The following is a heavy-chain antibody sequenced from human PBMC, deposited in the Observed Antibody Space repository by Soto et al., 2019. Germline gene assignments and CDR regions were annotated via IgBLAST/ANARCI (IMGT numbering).Heavy chain of an antibody. J-gene: IGHJ6*02. Sequence: GASVKVSCKASGFTFTSSAVQWVRQARGQRLEWIGWIVVGSGNTNYAQKFQERVTITRDMSTSTAYMELSSLRSEDTAVYYCAASYSSSPDYYYYYGMDVWGQGTTVTVSS. D-gene: IGHD6-6*01. CDR2: IVVGSGNT. V-gene: IGHV1-58*01. CDR3: AASYSSSPDYYYYYGMDV. CDR1: GFTFTSSA.